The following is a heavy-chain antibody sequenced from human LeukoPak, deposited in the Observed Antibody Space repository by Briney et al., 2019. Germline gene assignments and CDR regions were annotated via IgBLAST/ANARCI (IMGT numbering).Heavy chain of an antibody. CDR1: GVTFSSYG. D-gene: IGHD6-6*01. V-gene: IGHV3-33*01. CDR2: ICADGNCK. J-gene: IGHJ4*02. Sequence: GGSLRLSCAASGVTFSSYGMHWVRHALGKGLEWVSVICADGNCKYYADSVKGRFTISRDNSNNTLSLQMNSLRAEDTALYYCVAAPGIHYFDYWGQGTLVTVSS. CDR3: VAAPGIHYFDY.